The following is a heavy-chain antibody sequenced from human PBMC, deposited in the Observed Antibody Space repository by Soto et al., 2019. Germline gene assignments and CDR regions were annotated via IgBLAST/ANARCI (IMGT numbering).Heavy chain of an antibody. CDR3: ARGPGTGSGCYSRYDDGMDF. CDR1: GGSFSGYY. D-gene: IGHD6-19*01. V-gene: IGHV4-34*01. Sequence: SGTPSLTCAVYGGSFSGYYWNWISQPPGKGLEWIGEIKHSGSTNYNPSLKSRVTISIDTSKNQFSLKLNSVTAADTAVYYCARGPGTGSGCYSRYDDGMDFWGEG. CDR2: IKHSGST. J-gene: IGHJ6*02.